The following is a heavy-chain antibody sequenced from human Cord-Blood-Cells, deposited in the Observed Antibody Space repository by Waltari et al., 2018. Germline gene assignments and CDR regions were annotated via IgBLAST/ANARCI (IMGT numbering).Heavy chain of an antibody. D-gene: IGHD3-22*01. J-gene: IGHJ4*02. V-gene: IGHV4-39*01. Sequence: QLQLQESGTGLVKPSETLSLTCTVSGGSISSSSYYWGWIRQPPGKGLEWIGSFYYSGSTYYNPSLKSRVTISVDTSKNQFSLKLSSVTAADTAVYYCARLTYDSSGYFIDYWGQGTLVTVSS. CDR2: FYYSGST. CDR3: ARLTYDSSGYFIDY. CDR1: GGSISSSSYY.